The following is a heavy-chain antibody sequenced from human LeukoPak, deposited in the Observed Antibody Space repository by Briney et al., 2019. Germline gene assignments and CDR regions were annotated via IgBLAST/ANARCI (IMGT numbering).Heavy chain of an antibody. CDR2: IIPAFGTT. Sequence: SSVKVSCKASGDTFNSYAVAWVRQAPGQGLEWMGLIIPAFGTTHYAQRFQGRVTITSDKSTTTAYMELGSLTSEDTAIYYCAREYYGSGSYYDGYYFDYWGQGTLVTVSS. V-gene: IGHV1-69*06. CDR3: AREYYGSGSYYDGYYFDY. J-gene: IGHJ4*02. D-gene: IGHD3-10*01. CDR1: GDTFNSYA.